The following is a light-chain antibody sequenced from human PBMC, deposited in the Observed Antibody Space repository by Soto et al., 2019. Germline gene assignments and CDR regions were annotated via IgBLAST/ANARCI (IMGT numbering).Light chain of an antibody. CDR1: SSNIGSNT. J-gene: IGLJ2*01. CDR3: AAWDDSLNGSVV. V-gene: IGLV1-44*01. CDR2: SNN. Sequence: QSVLTQPPSASGTPGQRVTISCSGSSSNIGSNTVNWYQQLPGTAPKLLIYSNNQRPSGVPDRFSGSKSGTSASLAISGLQSEDEADYYCAAWDDSLNGSVVFGGGTNVTVL.